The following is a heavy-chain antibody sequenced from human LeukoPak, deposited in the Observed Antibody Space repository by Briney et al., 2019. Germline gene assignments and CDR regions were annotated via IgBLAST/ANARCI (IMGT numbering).Heavy chain of an antibody. V-gene: IGHV1-2*02. CDR3: ARDLAYCSSTSCYP. D-gene: IGHD2-2*01. CDR2: INPNSGGT. Sequence: GASVTVSCKASGYTFSGYYMHWVRQAPGQGLEWMGWINPNSGGTNYAQKFQGRVTMTRDTSISTAYMELSRLRSDDTAVYYCARDLAYCSSTSCYPWGQGTLVTVSS. J-gene: IGHJ5*02. CDR1: GYTFSGYY.